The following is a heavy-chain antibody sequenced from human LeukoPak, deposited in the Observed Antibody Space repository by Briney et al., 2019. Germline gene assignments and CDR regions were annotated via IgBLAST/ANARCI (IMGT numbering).Heavy chain of an antibody. CDR1: GGSISSSSYY. J-gene: IGHJ4*02. D-gene: IGHD3-22*01. CDR3: ARVRDSRGYQFKGFDY. CDR2: IYYSGST. Sequence: PSETLSLTCTVSGGSISSSSYYWGWIRQPPGKGLEWIGSIYYSGSTYYNPSLKSRVTISVDTSKNQFPLKLSSVTAADTAVYFCARVRDSRGYQFKGFDYWGQGTLVTVSS. V-gene: IGHV4-39*06.